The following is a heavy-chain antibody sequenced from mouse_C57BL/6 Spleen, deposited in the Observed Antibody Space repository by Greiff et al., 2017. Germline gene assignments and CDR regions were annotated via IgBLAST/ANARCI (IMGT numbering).Heavy chain of an antibody. V-gene: IGHV1-55*01. CDR2: IYPGSGST. J-gene: IGHJ2*01. CDR3: ARYPDYYGSSYDY. CDR1: GYTFTSYW. D-gene: IGHD1-1*01. Sequence: QVQLQQPGAELVKPGASVKMSCKASGYTFTSYWITWVKQRPGQGLEWIGDIYPGSGSTNYNEKFKSKATLTVYTSSSTAYMQLSSLTSEDSAVYYCARYPDYYGSSYDYWGQGTTLTVSS.